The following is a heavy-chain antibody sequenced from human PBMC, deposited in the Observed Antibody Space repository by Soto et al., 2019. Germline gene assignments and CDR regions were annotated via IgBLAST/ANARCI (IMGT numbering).Heavy chain of an antibody. CDR2: ISSSSLYT. Sequence: QVQLVESGGGLVKPGGSLRLSCAASGITLSDYYMSWIRQAPGKGLEWVSYISSSSLYTNYADSVKGRFTISRDNAKNSVYLQMNSLRPEDTAVYYCARNREDGYKSDYWGQGTLVTVSS. V-gene: IGHV3-11*06. CDR3: ARNREDGYKSDY. D-gene: IGHD5-12*01. J-gene: IGHJ4*02. CDR1: GITLSDYY.